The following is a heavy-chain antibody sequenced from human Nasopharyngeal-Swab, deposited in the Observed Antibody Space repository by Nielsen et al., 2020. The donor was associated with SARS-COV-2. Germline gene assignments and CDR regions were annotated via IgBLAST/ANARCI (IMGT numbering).Heavy chain of an antibody. D-gene: IGHD3-3*01. CDR1: GGSISSSSYY. J-gene: IGHJ4*02. Sequence: SETLSLTCTVSGGSISSSSYYWGWIRQPPGKGLEWIGSIYYSGSTYYNPSLKSRVTISVDTSKNQFSLKLSSVTAADTAVYYCFGMERLRGPFDYWGQGTLVTVSS. CDR3: FGMERLRGPFDY. V-gene: IGHV4-39*01. CDR2: IYYSGST.